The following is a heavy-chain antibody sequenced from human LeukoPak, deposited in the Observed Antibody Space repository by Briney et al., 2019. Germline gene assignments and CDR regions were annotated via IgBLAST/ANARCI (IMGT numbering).Heavy chain of an antibody. Sequence: ASVKVSCKASGYTFTGYYMHWVRQAPGQGLEWMGWINPNSGGTNYAQKFQGRVTMTRDTSISTAYMELGRLRSDDTAVYYCARLGYSGYGPYYYYGMDVWGQGTTVTVSS. V-gene: IGHV1-2*02. J-gene: IGHJ6*02. CDR2: INPNSGGT. CDR1: GYTFTGYY. D-gene: IGHD5-12*01. CDR3: ARLGYSGYGPYYYYGMDV.